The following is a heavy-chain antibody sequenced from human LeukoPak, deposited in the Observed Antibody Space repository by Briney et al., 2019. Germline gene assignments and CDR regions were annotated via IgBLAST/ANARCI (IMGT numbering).Heavy chain of an antibody. D-gene: IGHD2-2*01. V-gene: IGHV4-59*12. CDR1: GGSISSYY. CDR2: IYYSGST. Sequence: SETLSLTCTVSGGSISSYYWSWIRQPPGKGLEWIGYIYYSGSTNHNPSLKSRVTISVDTSKNHFSLKLSSVTAADTAVYYCAREGPARCSSTSCYPIWGQGTTVTVSS. CDR3: AREGPARCSSTSCYPI. J-gene: IGHJ6*02.